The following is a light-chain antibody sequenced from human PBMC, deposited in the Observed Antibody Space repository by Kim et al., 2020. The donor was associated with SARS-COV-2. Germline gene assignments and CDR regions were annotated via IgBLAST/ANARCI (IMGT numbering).Light chain of an antibody. V-gene: IGLV2-23*02. CDR1: SSDVGGENL. J-gene: IGLJ2*01. CDR2: KVT. CDR3: CSYAKTRVWI. Sequence: GQSITLFCTGTSSDVGGENLVSWYQHRPGTVPKLIIYKVTERPSGVSYRFSGSKSGNTASLTISGLQVEDEADYYCCSYAKTRVWIFGGGTKVTVL.